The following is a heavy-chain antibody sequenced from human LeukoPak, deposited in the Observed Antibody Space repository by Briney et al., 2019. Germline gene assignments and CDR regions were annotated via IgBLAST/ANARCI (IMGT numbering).Heavy chain of an antibody. CDR2: IHTSGTT. CDR3: ARLSNGFYHGALDY. D-gene: IGHD3-22*01. CDR1: GGSISSYF. Sequence: SGPLSLPCSVSGGSISSYFWSWIRQPAGQGLEGIGRIHTSGTTNYNPSLKSRLTMSLDTSKNQVSLRLDSVTAADTAVYYCARLSNGFYHGALDYWGQGTLITVSS. J-gene: IGHJ4*02. V-gene: IGHV4-4*07.